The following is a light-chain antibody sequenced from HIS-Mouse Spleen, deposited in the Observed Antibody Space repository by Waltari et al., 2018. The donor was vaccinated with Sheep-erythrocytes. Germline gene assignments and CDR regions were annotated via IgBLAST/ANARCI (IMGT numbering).Light chain of an antibody. CDR3: SSYAGSNNWV. CDR1: SSDVGGYNY. J-gene: IGLJ3*02. Sequence: QSALTQPPSASGSPGQSVTISCTGTSSDVGGYNYVPWYQQHPGKAPKPMLYEVSKRPAGVPDGFAGSKSGNTASLTVSGLQAEDEADYYCSSYAGSNNWVFGGGTKLTV. V-gene: IGLV2-8*01. CDR2: EVS.